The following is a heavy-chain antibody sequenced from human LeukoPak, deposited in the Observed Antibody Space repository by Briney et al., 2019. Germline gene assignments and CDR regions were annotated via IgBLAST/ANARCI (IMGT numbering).Heavy chain of an antibody. D-gene: IGHD1/OR15-1a*01. CDR3: ARVLGRGPNKFDY. CDR1: GGTFSSYA. Sequence: SVKVSCKASGGTFSSYAISWVRQAPGQGLEWMGRIIPIFGTANYAQKFQGRVTITTDESTSTAYMELSSLRSEDTAVYYCARVLGRGPNKFDYWGQGTLVTVSS. V-gene: IGHV1-69*05. J-gene: IGHJ4*02. CDR2: IIPIFGTA.